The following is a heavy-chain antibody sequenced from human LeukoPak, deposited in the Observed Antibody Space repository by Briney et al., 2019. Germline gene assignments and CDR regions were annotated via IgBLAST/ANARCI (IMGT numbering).Heavy chain of an antibody. CDR3: ARGRLARSPYFDY. D-gene: IGHD6-19*01. V-gene: IGHV4-59*01. CDR1: GGSFSSYY. CDR2: IYYSGST. J-gene: IGHJ4*02. Sequence: PSETLSLTCTVSGGSFSSYYWTWIRQPPGKGLEWIGYIYYSGSTDYNLSLTSRVTISVDTSKNQFSLRLSSVTAADTAVYYCARGRLARSPYFDYWGQGTLVTVSS.